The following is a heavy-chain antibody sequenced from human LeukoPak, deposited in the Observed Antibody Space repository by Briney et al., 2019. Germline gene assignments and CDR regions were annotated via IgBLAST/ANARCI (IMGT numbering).Heavy chain of an antibody. J-gene: IGHJ4*02. CDR1: GFTFSSYA. V-gene: IGHV3-23*01. D-gene: IGHD4-23*01. Sequence: GGSLSLSCAASGFTFSSYAVSWVRQAPGRGLEWVGAISGSGSSTYYGDSGKGRFTISRDNSKSTLYLQMNSLRAEDTAVYYCYGGTSRRLDYWGQGTLVTVSS. CDR2: ISGSGSST. CDR3: YGGTSRRLDY.